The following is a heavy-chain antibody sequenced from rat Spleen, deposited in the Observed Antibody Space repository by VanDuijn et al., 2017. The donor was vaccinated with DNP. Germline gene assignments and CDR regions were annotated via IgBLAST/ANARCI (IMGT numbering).Heavy chain of an antibody. CDR2: ISYEGRTT. J-gene: IGHJ2*01. V-gene: IGHV5-22*01. Sequence: EVQLVESGGGLVQPGRSMKLSCAASGFTFSHYYMAWVRQAPTKGLEWVASISYEGRTTYYGDSVKGRFTISRDNAKRTLYLQMDSLRSEDTATYYCARHDPLAAVSWGQGVLVTVSS. CDR1: GFTFSHYY. D-gene: IGHD1-2*01. CDR3: ARHDPLAAVS.